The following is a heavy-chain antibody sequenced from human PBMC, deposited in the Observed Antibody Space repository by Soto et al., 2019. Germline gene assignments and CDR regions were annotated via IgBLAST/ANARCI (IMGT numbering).Heavy chain of an antibody. V-gene: IGHV3-30*02. J-gene: IGHJ6*02. D-gene: IGHD3-10*01. Sequence: GGSLRLSCAASGFSFSSYGMHWVRQAPGKGLEWVAMIWYDGSNKYYVDSVKGRFTISRDNSKNALDLQMNSLRVEDTAVYYCAKDEVRTPSLYAMDVWGQGTTVTVSS. CDR2: IWYDGSNK. CDR3: AKDEVRTPSLYAMDV. CDR1: GFSFSSYG.